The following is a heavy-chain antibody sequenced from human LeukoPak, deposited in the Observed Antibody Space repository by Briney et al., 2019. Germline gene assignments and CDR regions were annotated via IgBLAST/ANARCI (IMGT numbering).Heavy chain of an antibody. J-gene: IGHJ4*02. D-gene: IGHD3-10*01. V-gene: IGHV1-18*01. CDR3: ARDDIFGELFKVDY. CDR1: GYTFTSYG. Sequence: ASVKVSCKASGYTFTSYGISWVRQAPGQGLEWMGWINAYNGNTNYAQKLQGRVTMTTDTSTSTAYMELRSLRSDDTAVYYCARDDIFGELFKVDYWGQGTLVTVSS. CDR2: INAYNGNT.